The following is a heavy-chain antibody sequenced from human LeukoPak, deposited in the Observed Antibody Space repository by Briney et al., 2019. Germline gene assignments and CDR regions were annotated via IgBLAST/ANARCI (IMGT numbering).Heavy chain of an antibody. CDR1: GFTFSDYW. CDR2: IKEDGSDK. Sequence: GGSLRLSCAVSGFTFSDYWMTWVRQAPGRGLEWVANIKEDGSDKQYVDSVQGRFTISRDNAENSLYLQMNSLRAEDTAVYYCARDSSMILVAIDYWGQGTLVTVSS. V-gene: IGHV3-7*01. D-gene: IGHD3-22*01. J-gene: IGHJ4*02. CDR3: ARDSSMILVAIDY.